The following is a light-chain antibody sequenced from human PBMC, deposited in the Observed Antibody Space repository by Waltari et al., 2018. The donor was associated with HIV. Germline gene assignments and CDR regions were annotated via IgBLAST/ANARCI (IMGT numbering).Light chain of an antibody. CDR1: NLGTTT. V-gene: IGLV3-21*02. J-gene: IGLJ3*02. Sequence: SYVMTQSPPVSVAPVQTARITCRGSNLGTTTVHWYQQMPGRGPERVVYGDGVRPSGIPERFAGSKSGNTASLAISRVEAGDEADYYCQVWESSGGHRVFGGGTTLTVL. CDR3: QVWESSGGHRV. CDR2: GDG.